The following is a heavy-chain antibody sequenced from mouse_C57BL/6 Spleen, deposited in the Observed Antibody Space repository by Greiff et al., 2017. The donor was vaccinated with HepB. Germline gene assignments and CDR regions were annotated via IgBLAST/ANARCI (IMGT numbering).Heavy chain of an antibody. V-gene: IGHV1-50*01. Sequence: QVQLQQPGAELVKPGASVKLSCKASGYTFTSYWMQWVKQRPGQGLEWIGEIDPSDSYTNYNQKFKGKATLTVDTSSSTAYMQLSSLTSEDSAVYYCARGPGGDYFDYWGQGTTLTVSS. J-gene: IGHJ2*01. CDR3: ARGPGGDYFDY. CDR1: GYTFTSYW. CDR2: IDPSDSYT.